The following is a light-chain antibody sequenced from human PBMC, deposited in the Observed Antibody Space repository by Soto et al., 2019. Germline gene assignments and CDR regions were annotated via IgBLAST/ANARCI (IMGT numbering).Light chain of an antibody. CDR1: TRDVGGYKY. CDR2: QVS. CDR3: SSYRSSRIYVV. Sequence: QSVLTQPASVSASPGESITISCTGTTRDVGGYKYVSWYQQHPGKAPKLMIYQVSNRPSGVSDRFSGSKSGNTASLTISGVQAEDEADYYCSSYRSSRIYVVFGGGTKLTVL. V-gene: IGLV2-14*01. J-gene: IGLJ2*01.